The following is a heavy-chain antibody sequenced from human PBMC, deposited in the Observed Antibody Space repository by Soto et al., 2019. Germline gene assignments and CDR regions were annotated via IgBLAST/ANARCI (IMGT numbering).Heavy chain of an antibody. CDR3: AKDSGYDSHIFDY. Sequence: SLRLSCAASGFTFSSYGMHWVRQAPGKGLEWVAVISYDGSNKYYADSVKGRFTISRDNSKNTLYLQMDSLRAEDTAVYYCAKDSGYDSHIFDYWGQGTLVTVSS. CDR2: ISYDGSNK. V-gene: IGHV3-30*18. J-gene: IGHJ4*02. D-gene: IGHD5-12*01. CDR1: GFTFSSYG.